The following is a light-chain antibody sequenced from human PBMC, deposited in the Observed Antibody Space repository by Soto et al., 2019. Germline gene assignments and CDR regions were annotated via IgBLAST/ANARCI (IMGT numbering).Light chain of an antibody. CDR2: DAS. CDR3: QQRSNLLCT. V-gene: IGKV3-11*01. J-gene: IGKJ1*01. Sequence: EIVLTQSPATLSLSPGERATLSCRASQSVSSYLAWYQQKPGQAPRLLIYDASNRATGIPARFSGSGSGTDFTLTISSLEPEDFAVYYRQQRSNLLCTFGHGTQVDIK. CDR1: QSVSSY.